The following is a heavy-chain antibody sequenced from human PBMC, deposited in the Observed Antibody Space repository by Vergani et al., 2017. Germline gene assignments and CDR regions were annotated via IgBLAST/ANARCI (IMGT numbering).Heavy chain of an antibody. V-gene: IGHV4-30-4*08. CDR1: GGSISSGDYY. CDR2: IYYSGST. J-gene: IGHJ4*02. D-gene: IGHD3-10*01. Sequence: QVQLQESGPGLVKPSQTLSLTCTVSGGSISSGDYYWSWIRQPPGKGLEWIGYIYYSGSTYYNPSRKSRVTISVDTSKNQFSLKLSSVTAADTAVYYCARMGVRGVIPFDYWGQGTLVTVSS. CDR3: ARMGVRGVIPFDY.